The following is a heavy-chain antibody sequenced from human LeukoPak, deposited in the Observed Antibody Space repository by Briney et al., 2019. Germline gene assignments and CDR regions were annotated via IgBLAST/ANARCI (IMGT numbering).Heavy chain of an antibody. V-gene: IGHV3-21*01. D-gene: IGHD1-26*01. CDR3: ARFGEVGAMGGVDYYFDY. CDR2: ISSSSSYI. CDR1: GFTFSSYS. J-gene: IGHJ4*02. Sequence: GGSLRLSCAASGFTFSSYSMNWVRQAPGKGLEWVSSISSSSSYIYYADSVKGRFTISRDNSKNTLYLQMNSLRAEDTAVYYCARFGEVGAMGGVDYYFDYWGQGTLVTVSS.